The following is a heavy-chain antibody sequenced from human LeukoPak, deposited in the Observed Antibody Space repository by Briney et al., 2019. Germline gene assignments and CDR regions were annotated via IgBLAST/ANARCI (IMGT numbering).Heavy chain of an antibody. CDR3: AKGLKY. CDR2: TTGSGGST. D-gene: IGHD2/OR15-2a*01. CDR1: GFTLSSYA. Sequence: GGSLRLSCAASGFTLSSYAYTMSWVRQAPGKGLEWVTGTTGSGGSTYYAVSVKGRFTISRDNSKNTLYLHMNSLTVEDTAIYYCAKGLKYGGQGTLVTVSS. J-gene: IGHJ4*02. V-gene: IGHV3-23*01.